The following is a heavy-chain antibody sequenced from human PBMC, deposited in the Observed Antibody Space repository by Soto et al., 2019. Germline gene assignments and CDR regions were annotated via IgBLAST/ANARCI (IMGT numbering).Heavy chain of an antibody. Sequence: GGSLRLSCAASGFTFSGSTVHWVRQASGKGLEWVGRIKSKANSYVTAYTESLKGRFTISRDDSKNTVYLQMNSLKTEDTAVYYCTRRGEQFVQAFDIWGQGTMVPVSS. J-gene: IGHJ3*02. CDR3: TRRGEQFVQAFDI. V-gene: IGHV3-73*01. D-gene: IGHD6-6*01. CDR1: GFTFSGST. CDR2: IKSKANSYVT.